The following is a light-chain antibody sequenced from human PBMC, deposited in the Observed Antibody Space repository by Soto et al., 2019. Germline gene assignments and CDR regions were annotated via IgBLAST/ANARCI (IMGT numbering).Light chain of an antibody. CDR3: SSYTASASYV. V-gene: IGLV2-14*03. CDR2: DVT. Sequence: QSALTQPASVSGSPGQSITISCTGTSSDIGTYNFVSWYQQHPGKAPKLMIYDVTNRPSGVSNLFSGSKSDNTASLTISGLQAEDEADYYCSSYTASASYVFGTGTKVTVL. J-gene: IGLJ1*01. CDR1: SSDIGTYNF.